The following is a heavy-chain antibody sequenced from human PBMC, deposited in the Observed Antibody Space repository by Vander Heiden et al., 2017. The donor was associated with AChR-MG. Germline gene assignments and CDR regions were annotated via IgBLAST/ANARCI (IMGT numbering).Heavy chain of an antibody. Sequence: EVQLVQPGAEVNKPGATVKISCKVSGYTFTDYYMHWVQQEPGKGLEWMGLVDPEDGETIYAEKFKGRVTITEDKSTDTAYMEMSSLRSEDTAVYYCATVGATRDWFDTWGQGTMVTVSS. J-gene: IGHJ5*02. V-gene: IGHV1-69-2*01. CDR1: GYTFTDYY. D-gene: IGHD3-16*01. CDR2: VDPEDGET. CDR3: ATVGATRDWFDT.